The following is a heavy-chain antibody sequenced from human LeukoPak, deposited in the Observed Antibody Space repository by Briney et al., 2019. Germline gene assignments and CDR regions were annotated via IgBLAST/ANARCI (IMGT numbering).Heavy chain of an antibody. J-gene: IGHJ4*02. CDR2: TYYRSNCYN. CDR3: ARDKGGSGYDHLDY. D-gene: IGHD5-12*01. V-gene: IGHV6-1*01. Sequence: SQTLSLTFSISGDSVSTNSAAWNWIRQSPSKGLEWLGRTYYRSNCYNDYAVSVKRRITINPDTSKNQFSLQLNSVTPEDTAVYYCARDKGGSGYDHLDYWGQGTLVTVSS. CDR1: GDSVSTNSAA.